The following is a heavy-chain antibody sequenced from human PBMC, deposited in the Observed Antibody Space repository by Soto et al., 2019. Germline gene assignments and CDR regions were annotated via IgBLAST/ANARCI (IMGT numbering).Heavy chain of an antibody. J-gene: IGHJ3*01. CDR1: GDSIGVSRYF. CDR2: VTDTGLT. Sequence: QLHLQESGPGLVKPSETLSLDCIVTGDSIGVSRYFWGWIRQPPGKGLEWIGTVTDTGLTIYNPSLARRLSVSADKSKNQFSLTLISVTATDAAMYYCARHADTPRIKNPLAFDVWGQGTMVTVSS. D-gene: IGHD5-18*01. CDR3: ARHADTPRIKNPLAFDV. V-gene: IGHV4-39*01.